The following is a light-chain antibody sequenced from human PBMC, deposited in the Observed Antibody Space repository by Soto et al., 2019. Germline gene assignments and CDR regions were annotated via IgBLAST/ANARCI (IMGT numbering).Light chain of an antibody. CDR2: GAS. V-gene: IGKV3-20*01. CDR3: QQYGSSQWT. J-gene: IGKJ1*01. Sequence: ENVLTQSPGTLSLSPGERATLSCRASQSVRNSSLAWYQQKPGQAPRLLIYGASSRATGIADKFSGSGSGTDFTLTISRLEPEDFAVYYCQQYGSSQWTFGLGAKVERK. CDR1: QSVRNSS.